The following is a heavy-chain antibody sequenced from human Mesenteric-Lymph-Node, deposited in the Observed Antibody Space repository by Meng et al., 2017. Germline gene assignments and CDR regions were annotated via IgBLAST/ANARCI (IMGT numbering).Heavy chain of an antibody. D-gene: IGHD1-14*01. J-gene: IGHJ4*02. CDR2: INHSGST. V-gene: IGHV4-34*01. Sequence: QVQLQQWGARLLKPSESLSLTCAVYGGSFSDYYWSWIRQPPGKGLEWIGEINHSGSTNYNPSLKSRVTISVDTSKNQFSLNLSSVTAADTAVYYCARGFNRAPFPYWGQGTLVTVSS. CDR1: GGSFSDYY. CDR3: ARGFNRAPFPY.